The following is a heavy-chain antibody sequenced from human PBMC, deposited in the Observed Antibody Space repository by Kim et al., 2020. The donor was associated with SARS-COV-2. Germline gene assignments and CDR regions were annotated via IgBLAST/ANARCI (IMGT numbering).Heavy chain of an antibody. V-gene: IGHV3-30*04. CDR3: ARDRRYLEWLLFFDY. J-gene: IGHJ4*02. CDR1: GFTLSSYA. D-gene: IGHD3-3*01. Sequence: GGSLRLSCAASGFTLSSYAMHWVRQAPGKGLEWVAVTSFDGRNKNYADSVKGRFTISRDTSKNTLFLQMNSLRTEDTGIYYCARDRRYLEWLLFFDYWGQGTLVTVSS. CDR2: TSFDGRNK.